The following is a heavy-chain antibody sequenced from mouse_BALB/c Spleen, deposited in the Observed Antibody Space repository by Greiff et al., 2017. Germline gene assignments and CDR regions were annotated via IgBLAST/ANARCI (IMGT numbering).Heavy chain of an antibody. V-gene: IGHV5-6-5*01. CDR3: ASYYYGSSYYFDY. CDR1: GFTFSSYA. Sequence: DVHLVESGGGLVKPGGSLKLSCAASGFTFSSYAMSWVRQTPEKRLEWVASISSGGSTYYPDSVKGRFTISRDNARNILYLQMSSLRSEDTAMYYCASYYYGSSYYFDYWGQGTTLTVSS. J-gene: IGHJ2*01. CDR2: ISSGGST. D-gene: IGHD1-1*01.